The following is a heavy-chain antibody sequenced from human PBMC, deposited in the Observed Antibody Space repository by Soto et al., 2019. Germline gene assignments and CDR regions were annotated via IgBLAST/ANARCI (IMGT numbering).Heavy chain of an antibody. D-gene: IGHD5-12*01. CDR1: GGSISSSSYY. V-gene: IGHV4-39*01. J-gene: IGHJ4*02. CDR2: IYYSGST. CDR3: ARQVLATTYYFDY. Sequence: SETLSLTCTVSGGSISSSSYYWGWIRQPPGKGLEWIGSIYYSGSTYYNPSLKSRVTIPVDTSKNQFSLKLSSVTAADTAVYYCARQVLATTYYFDYWVQGTLVTVSS.